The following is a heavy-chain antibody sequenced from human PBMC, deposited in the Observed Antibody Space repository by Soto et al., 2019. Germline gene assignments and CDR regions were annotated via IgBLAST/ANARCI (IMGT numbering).Heavy chain of an antibody. Sequence: SETLSLTCTVSGGSISSSSYYWGWIRQPPGKGLEWIGSIYYSGSTYYNPSLKSRVTISVDTSKNQLSLKLSSVTAADTAVYYCVRGSGKYYYGMDVWGQGTTVTVSS. D-gene: IGHD3-10*01. V-gene: IGHV4-39*01. CDR2: IYYSGST. J-gene: IGHJ6*02. CDR1: GGSISSSSYY. CDR3: VRGSGKYYYGMDV.